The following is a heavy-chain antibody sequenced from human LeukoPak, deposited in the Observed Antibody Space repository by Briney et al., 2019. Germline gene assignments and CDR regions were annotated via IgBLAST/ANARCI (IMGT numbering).Heavy chain of an antibody. CDR3: VKDRTGTYTLDY. V-gene: IGHV3-30-3*01. CDR1: GFTFSNYA. Sequence: GSLRLSCAATGFTFSNYAIHWGRQAPGKGLEWVAFISDDGSRQHYADSVKGRFTISRDNSKNTLNLQMNSLRAEDTAVYYCVKDRTGTYTLDYWGQGTLVTVSS. J-gene: IGHJ4*02. D-gene: IGHD3-10*01. CDR2: ISDDGSRQ.